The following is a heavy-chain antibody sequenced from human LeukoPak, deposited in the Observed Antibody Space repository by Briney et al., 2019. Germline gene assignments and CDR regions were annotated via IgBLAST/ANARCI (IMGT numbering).Heavy chain of an antibody. Sequence: PGGSLRLSCAASGFTFSIHGMSWVRQAPGKGLEWVANINEDGSQKHHVDSVKGRFSISRDNAKNSLNLQMNSLRAEDTAVYYCARGHYDMDVWGQGTPVTVSS. CDR3: ARGHYDMDV. CDR1: GFTFSIHG. V-gene: IGHV3-7*05. J-gene: IGHJ6*02. CDR2: INEDGSQK.